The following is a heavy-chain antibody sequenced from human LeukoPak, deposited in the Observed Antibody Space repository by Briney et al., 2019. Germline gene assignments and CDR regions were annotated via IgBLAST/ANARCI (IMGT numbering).Heavy chain of an antibody. CDR2: IYPGDSDT. CDR1: GYSFTSYW. J-gene: IGHJ6*02. Sequence: GESLKISCNGSGYSFTSYWIGWVRQMPGKGLEWMGIIYPGDSDTRYSPSFQGQVTISADKSISTAYLQWSSLKASDPAMYYCARRTIVATLIVGMDVWGQGSTVTVSS. D-gene: IGHD5-12*01. CDR3: ARRTIVATLIVGMDV. V-gene: IGHV5-51*01.